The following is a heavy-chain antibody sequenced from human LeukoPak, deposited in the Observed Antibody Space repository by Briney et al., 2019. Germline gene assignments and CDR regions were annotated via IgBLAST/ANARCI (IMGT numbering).Heavy chain of an antibody. CDR2: ISNNDGSNK. CDR3: ARVGDHYDSSGYGDYFDY. D-gene: IGHD3-22*01. J-gene: IGHJ4*02. CDR1: GFTFKSYA. Sequence: PGTSLRLSCAASGFTFKSYAMHWVRQAPGKGLEWVAVISNNDGSNKYYADSVKGRFTISRDNSKNTLYLQMNSLRAEDTAVYYCARVGDHYDSSGYGDYFDYWGQGTLVTVSS. V-gene: IGHV3-30-3*01.